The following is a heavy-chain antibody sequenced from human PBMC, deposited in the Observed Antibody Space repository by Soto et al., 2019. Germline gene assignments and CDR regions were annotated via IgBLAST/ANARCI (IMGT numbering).Heavy chain of an antibody. D-gene: IGHD3-22*01. CDR1: GGTFSSYA. CDR2: IIPIFGTA. CDR3: ARDSPSDYYDSSGSSGMEEDY. V-gene: IGHV1-69*06. J-gene: IGHJ4*02. Sequence: QVQLVQSGAEVKKPGSSVTVSCKASGGTFSSYAISWVRQAPGQGLEWMGGIIPIFGTANYEQKFQGRVTITADKSTSTAYMELSSLRSEDTAVYYCARDSPSDYYDSSGSSGMEEDYWGQGTLVTVSS.